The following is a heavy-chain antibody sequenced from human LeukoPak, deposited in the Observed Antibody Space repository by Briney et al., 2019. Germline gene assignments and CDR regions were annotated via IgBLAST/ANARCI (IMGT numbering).Heavy chain of an antibody. Sequence: GGSLRLSCAASGFTVSDNYMSWVRQAPGKGLEWGSVVYSGDNTYYADSVKGRFTISRDNSKNTLYLQMNSLRAEDTAVYYCARDREPGTSASRFDYWGQGTLVTVSS. D-gene: IGHD2-8*02. CDR3: ARDREPGTSASRFDY. V-gene: IGHV3-53*01. J-gene: IGHJ4*02. CDR1: GFTVSDNY. CDR2: VYSGDNT.